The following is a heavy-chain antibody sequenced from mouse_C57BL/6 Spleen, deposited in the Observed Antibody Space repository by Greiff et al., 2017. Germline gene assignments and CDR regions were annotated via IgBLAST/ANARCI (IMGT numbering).Heavy chain of an antibody. J-gene: IGHJ3*01. CDR3: AIPDYYGRSDIAWFAY. Sequence: QVQLQQSGAELARPGASVKLSCKASGYTFTSYGISWVKQRTGQGLEWIGEIYPRSGNTYYTEKFKGKATLTADKSSSTAYMALRSLTSEDSAVYFCAIPDYYGRSDIAWFAYWGQGTLVTVSA. D-gene: IGHD1-1*01. CDR1: GYTFTSYG. V-gene: IGHV1-81*01. CDR2: IYPRSGNT.